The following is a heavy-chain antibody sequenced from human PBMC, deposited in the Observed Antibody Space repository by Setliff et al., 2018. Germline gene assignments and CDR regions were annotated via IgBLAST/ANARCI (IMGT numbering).Heavy chain of an antibody. CDR3: ATTGTYRYFDY. CDR1: GDSLSSSRYS. J-gene: IGHJ4*02. Sequence: PSETLSLTCTVSGDSLSSSRYSWVWLRQPPGKGLEWIGNFSYSGTTYSNPSLKSRVTMSVDTSKNQFPLRLISVTASDTAVYYCATTGTYRYFDYWGQGTLVTVSS. V-gene: IGHV4-39*01. CDR2: FSYSGTT. D-gene: IGHD1-1*01.